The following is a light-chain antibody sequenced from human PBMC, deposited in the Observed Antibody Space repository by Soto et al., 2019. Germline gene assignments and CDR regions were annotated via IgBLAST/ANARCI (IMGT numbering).Light chain of an antibody. CDR1: SSDVGGYNY. J-gene: IGLJ1*01. CDR3: SSYTSSSTPRYV. V-gene: IGLV2-14*01. Sequence: QSVLTQPASVSGSPGQSITISCTGTSSDVGGYNYVSWYQQHPGKAPKLMIYDVRNRPSGVSNRFSGSQSGNTASLTISGLQAEDEADYYCSSYTSSSTPRYVFGTGTKLTVL. CDR2: DVR.